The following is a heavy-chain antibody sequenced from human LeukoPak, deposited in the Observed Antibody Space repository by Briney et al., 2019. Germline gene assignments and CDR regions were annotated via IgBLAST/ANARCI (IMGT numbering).Heavy chain of an antibody. CDR1: GFTFTNAW. J-gene: IGHJ4*02. CDR2: IKSKTDGGTT. CDR3: TRGPFGIASIDY. D-gene: IGHD6-13*01. Sequence: GGSLRLSCVASGFTFTNAWMNWVRQAPGKGLEWVGRIKSKTDGGTTDYAAPVKGRFTISRDDSKNTLYLQMNSLKTEDTAVYYCTRGPFGIASIDYWGQGTLVTVSS. V-gene: IGHV3-15*01.